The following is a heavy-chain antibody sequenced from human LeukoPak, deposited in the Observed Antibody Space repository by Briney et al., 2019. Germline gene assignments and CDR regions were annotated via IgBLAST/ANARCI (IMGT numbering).Heavy chain of an antibody. J-gene: IGHJ3*02. V-gene: IGHV4-34*01. CDR3: AGGGSPHI. CDR2: INHSGST. CDR1: GGSFSGYY. Sequence: PSETLSLTCAVYGGSFSGYYWSWIRQPPGKGLEWIGEINHSGSTNYNPSLKSRVTMSLDTSMTQFSLKLKSVTAADTAVYYCAGGGSPHIWGQGTMVTVSS. D-gene: IGHD1-26*01.